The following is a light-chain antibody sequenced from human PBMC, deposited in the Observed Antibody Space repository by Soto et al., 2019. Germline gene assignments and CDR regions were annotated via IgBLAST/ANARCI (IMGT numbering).Light chain of an antibody. CDR2: GAS. Sequence: IQLTQSPSSLSASVGDRVSISCRASQGNNTFVAWYQQKSGKAPKLLIYGASTLQSGVPSRFSGSGSGTEFTLTISGLKPEDFATYYCQQLTARRFSCGQGTKLDIK. CDR3: QQLTARRFS. J-gene: IGKJ2*01. V-gene: IGKV1-9*01. CDR1: QGNNTF.